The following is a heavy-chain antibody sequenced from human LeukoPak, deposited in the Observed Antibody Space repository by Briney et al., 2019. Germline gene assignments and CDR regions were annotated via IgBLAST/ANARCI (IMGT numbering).Heavy chain of an antibody. CDR3: AKSPGYYDSSGYYFVY. D-gene: IGHD3-22*01. CDR2: ISSSSSYI. J-gene: IGHJ4*02. Sequence: EGSLRLSCAASGFTFSSYSMNWVRQAPGKGLEWVSSISSSSSYIYYADSVWGRFTISRDNSKNTLYLQMNSLRAEDTAVYYCAKSPGYYDSSGYYFVYWGQGTLVTVSS. V-gene: IGHV3-21*04. CDR1: GFTFSSYS.